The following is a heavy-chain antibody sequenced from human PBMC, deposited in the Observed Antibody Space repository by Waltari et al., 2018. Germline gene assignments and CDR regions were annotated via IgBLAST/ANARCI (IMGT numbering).Heavy chain of an antibody. J-gene: IGHJ4*02. CDR2: INHSGST. CDR3: ARRAAMVSFDY. CDR1: GGSFSGYY. D-gene: IGHD5-18*01. Sequence: QVQLQQWGAGLLKPSETLSLTCAVYGGSFSGYYWSWIRQPPGKGLEWIGEINHSGSTNYNPSLKSRVTISVDTSKNQFSLKLSSVTAADTAVYYCARRAAMVSFDYWGQGTLVTVSS. V-gene: IGHV4-34*01.